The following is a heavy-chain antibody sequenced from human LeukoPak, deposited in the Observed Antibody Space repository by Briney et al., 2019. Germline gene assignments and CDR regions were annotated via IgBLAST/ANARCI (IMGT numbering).Heavy chain of an antibody. CDR1: GFRFSSYT. CDR2: ISSSSSYI. J-gene: IGHJ4*02. CDR3: ARDGSKKLGFDS. Sequence: PGGSLRLSCVASGFRFSSYTMNWVRQAPGKGLEWVSSISSSSSYIYYADSVKGRFTISRDNAKNSLYLQMNSLRGEDTAVYYCARDGSKKLGFDSWGQGTLVTVSS. V-gene: IGHV3-21*01. D-gene: IGHD2-2*01.